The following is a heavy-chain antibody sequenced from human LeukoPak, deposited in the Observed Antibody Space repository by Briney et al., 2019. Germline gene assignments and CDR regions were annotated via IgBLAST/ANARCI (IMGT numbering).Heavy chain of an antibody. D-gene: IGHD4-17*01. CDR2: IYYSGST. CDR3: AREGRQDYVYFDC. Sequence: SETLSLTCTVSGVSISSYYWSWIRQPPGKGLEWIGYIYYSGSTNYNPSLKSRVTISVDTSKNQFSLKLSSVTAADTAVYYCAREGRQDYVYFDCWGQGTLVTVSS. V-gene: IGHV4-59*01. CDR1: GVSISSYY. J-gene: IGHJ4*02.